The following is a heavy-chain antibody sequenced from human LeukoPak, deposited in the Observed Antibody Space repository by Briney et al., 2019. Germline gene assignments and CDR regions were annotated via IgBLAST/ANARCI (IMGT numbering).Heavy chain of an antibody. Sequence: PGGSLRLSCAASGFTFSNYAMSWVRQAAGKGLEWVSGISNSGDSTYYADSVKGRFTISRDNSKNTLYLQMNSLRAEDTAVYYCAKSRLEGSYRPDSWGQGTLVTVSS. J-gene: IGHJ4*02. D-gene: IGHD1-1*01. CDR1: GFTFSNYA. CDR2: ISNSGDST. CDR3: AKSRLEGSYRPDS. V-gene: IGHV3-23*01.